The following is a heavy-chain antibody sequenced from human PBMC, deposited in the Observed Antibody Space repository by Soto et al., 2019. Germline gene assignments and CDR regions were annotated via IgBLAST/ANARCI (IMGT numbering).Heavy chain of an antibody. CDR1: GVAFSTYG. J-gene: IGHJ4*02. V-gene: IGHV3-30*18. CDR3: AKDRGFGEYLFDS. D-gene: IGHD3-10*01. Sequence: QVQLAESGGAVVQPGTSLRLSCAASGVAFSTYGVHWVRQAPGKGLEWVAILSYDGHNEYYTDSVKGRFTISRDTSRNTLYLQMDRLRADDTAMYYCAKDRGFGEYLFDSWGQGTLVTVSS. CDR2: LSYDGHNE.